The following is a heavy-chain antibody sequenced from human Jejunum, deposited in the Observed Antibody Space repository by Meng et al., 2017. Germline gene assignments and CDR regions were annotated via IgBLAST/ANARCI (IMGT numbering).Heavy chain of an antibody. V-gene: IGHV3-23*04. D-gene: IGHD1-14*01. CDR1: GFSFSTYA. CDR3: ARTYHLPQN. Sequence: VQLVGSGGGLVQPGGSLRLSCAAPGFSFSTYAMTWVRQAPGKGPEWVSAIGSSGSNTYYADSVQGRFTITRDNSKNTLYLQMNTLRAEDTAVYYCARTYHLPQNWGQGTLVTVSS. J-gene: IGHJ4*02. CDR2: IGSSGSNT.